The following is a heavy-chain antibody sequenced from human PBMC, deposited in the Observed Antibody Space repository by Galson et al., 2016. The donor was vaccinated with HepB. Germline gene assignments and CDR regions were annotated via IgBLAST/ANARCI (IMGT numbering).Heavy chain of an antibody. CDR2: IDWADEK. J-gene: IGHJ4*02. CDR1: GFSLRSSGMC. CDR3: ARLYGMGANPYYFDF. D-gene: IGHD1-26*01. Sequence: PALVKPTQTLTVTCSFSGFSLRSSGMCVSWIRQPPGKAPEWLARIDWADEKFYDSSLKTRLSVSKDTSKNQVVLTMTNMAPVDTATYHCARLYGMGANPYYFDFWGQGILVTVSS. V-gene: IGHV2-70*17.